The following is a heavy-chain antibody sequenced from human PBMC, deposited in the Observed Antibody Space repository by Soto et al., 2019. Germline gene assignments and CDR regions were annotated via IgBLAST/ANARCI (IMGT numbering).Heavy chain of an antibody. V-gene: IGHV3-9*01. CDR1: GFTFDDYA. D-gene: IGHD3-3*01. J-gene: IGHJ4*02. CDR3: AKDIGYDFWSGTAFDY. Sequence: GGSLRLSCAASGFTFDDYAMHWVRQAPGKGLEWVSGISWNSGSIGYADSVKGRFTISRDNAKNSLYLQINSLRAEDTALYYCAKDIGYDFWSGTAFDYWGQGTLVTVSS. CDR2: ISWNSGSI.